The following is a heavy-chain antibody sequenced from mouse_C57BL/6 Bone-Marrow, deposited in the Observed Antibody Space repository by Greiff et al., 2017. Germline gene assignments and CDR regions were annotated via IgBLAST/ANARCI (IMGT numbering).Heavy chain of an antibody. CDR2: IDPANGNT. Sequence: EVQLQQSVAELVRPGASVKLSCTASGFNFKNTYMHWVKQRPEQGLEWIGRIDPANGNTKYAPKFQGKATITADTSSNTAYLQLSSLTSEDTAIYSCAGVLLRCYYFDYGCRGTAPTVTA. CDR1: GFNFKNTY. V-gene: IGHV14-3*01. D-gene: IGHD1-1*01. J-gene: IGHJ2*01. CDR3: AGVLLRCYYFDY.